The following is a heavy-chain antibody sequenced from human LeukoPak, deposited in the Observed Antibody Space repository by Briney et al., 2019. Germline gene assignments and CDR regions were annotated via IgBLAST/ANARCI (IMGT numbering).Heavy chain of an antibody. J-gene: IGHJ3*02. CDR2: INPNSGGT. V-gene: IGHV1-2*02. D-gene: IGHD3-10*01. CDR1: GYTFTGYY. CDR3: ARDKYYGSGSYQGSAFDI. Sequence: ASVKVSCKASGYTFTGYYMHWVRQAPGQGLEWMGWINPNSGGTNYAQKFQGRVTMTRDTSISTAYMELSRLRSDDTAVYYCARDKYYGSGSYQGSAFDIWGQGTMVTVSS.